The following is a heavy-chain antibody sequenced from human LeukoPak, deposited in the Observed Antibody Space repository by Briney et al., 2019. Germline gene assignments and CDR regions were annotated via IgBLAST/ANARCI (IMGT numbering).Heavy chain of an antibody. V-gene: IGHV3-21*01. D-gene: IGHD1-26*01. CDR3: ARVGGGVGVTLDY. CDR1: GFTFSSYS. CDR2: ISSSSTYI. Sequence: GGSLRLSCAASGFTFSSYSMNWVRQAPGKGLEWVSSISSSSTYIYYTDSVKGRFTISRDNAKNSLFLQMNSLRAEDTAVYYCARVGGGVGVTLDYWGQGILVTVSS. J-gene: IGHJ4*02.